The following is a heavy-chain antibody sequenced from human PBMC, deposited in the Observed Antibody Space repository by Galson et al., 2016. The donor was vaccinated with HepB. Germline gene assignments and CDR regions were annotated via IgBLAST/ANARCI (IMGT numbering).Heavy chain of an antibody. CDR2: IKPHSGGT. CDR1: GYSFTGYF. J-gene: IGHJ6*02. CDR3: AREFNRHTVTTFYYYGMDV. D-gene: IGHD4-17*01. Sequence: SVKVSCKASGYSFTGYFIHWVRQAPGQGLEWMGLIKPHSGGTKYAQKFQGRVTLTRDTSTSTVYMELTSLRSDDMAVYFCAREFNRHTVTTFYYYGMDVWGQGTTVTVSS. V-gene: IGHV1-2*02.